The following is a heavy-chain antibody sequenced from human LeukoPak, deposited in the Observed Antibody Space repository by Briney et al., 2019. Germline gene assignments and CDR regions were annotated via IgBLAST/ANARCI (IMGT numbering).Heavy chain of an antibody. CDR1: GGSISSYY. V-gene: IGHV4-59*01. CDR3: ASGYYYGSGSYYRYYYYMDV. J-gene: IGHJ6*03. Sequence: SETLSLTCTVSGGSISSYYRSWIRQPPGKGLEWIGYIYYSGSTNYNPSLKSRVTISVDTSKNQFSLKLSSVTAADTAVYYCASGYYYGSGSYYRYYYYMDVWGKGTTVTISS. CDR2: IYYSGST. D-gene: IGHD3-10*01.